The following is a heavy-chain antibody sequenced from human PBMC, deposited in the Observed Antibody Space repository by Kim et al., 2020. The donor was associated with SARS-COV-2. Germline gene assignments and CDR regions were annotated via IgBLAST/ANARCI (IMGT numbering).Heavy chain of an antibody. CDR3: AKGRTAAGTMVRPYYFDY. CDR1: GFTFDDYA. D-gene: IGHD6-13*01. V-gene: IGHV3-9*01. J-gene: IGHJ4*02. Sequence: GGSLRLSCAASGFTFDDYAMHWVRQAPGKGLEWVSGISWNSGSIGYADSVKGRFTISRDNAKNSLYLQMNSLRAEDTALYYCAKGRTAAGTMVRPYYFDYWGQGTLVTVSS. CDR2: ISWNSGSI.